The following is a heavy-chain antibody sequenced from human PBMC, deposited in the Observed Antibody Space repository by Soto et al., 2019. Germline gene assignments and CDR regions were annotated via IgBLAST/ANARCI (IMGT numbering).Heavy chain of an antibody. J-gene: IGHJ4*02. CDR1: GGSISSYY. CDR2: IYYSGST. D-gene: IGHD5-18*01. Sequence: QVQLQESGPGLVKPSETLSLTCTVSGGSISSYYWSWIRQSPGKGVEWIGYIYYSGSTKYNPALKSRVTISVDTSKNQFSLKLSSVTAADTAVYSCARGRGDTAMAWYYWGQGTLVTVSS. CDR3: ARGRGDTAMAWYY. V-gene: IGHV4-59*01.